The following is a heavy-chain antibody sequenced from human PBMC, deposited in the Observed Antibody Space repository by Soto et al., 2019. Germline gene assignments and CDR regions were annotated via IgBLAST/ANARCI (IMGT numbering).Heavy chain of an antibody. J-gene: IGHJ6*02. CDR3: ARLVADSSWYYYGLDV. CDR1: GFSLTTGRMG. V-gene: IGHV2-26*03. D-gene: IGHD3-10*01. Sequence: QVTLKESGPELVKATEPLTLTCSISGFSLTTGRMGVSWIRQPPGKALEWLAHIFSNNERSYTTSLQHRLSTSADTSKRLVVLTMTDVGPVDTATYFCARLVADSSWYYYGLDVWGQGASVTVS. CDR2: IFSNNER.